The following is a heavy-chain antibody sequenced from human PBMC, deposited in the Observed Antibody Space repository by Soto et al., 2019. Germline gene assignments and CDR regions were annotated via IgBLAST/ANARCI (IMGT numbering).Heavy chain of an antibody. CDR2: IIPIFDTA. CDR3: ARIDSRWSWAFDI. D-gene: IGHD2-21*01. CDR1: GGTFSSYA. J-gene: IGHJ3*02. V-gene: IGHV1-69*13. Sequence: ASVKVSCKASGGTFSSYAISWVRQAPGQGLEWMGGIIPIFDTANYAQKFQGRVTITADESTSTAYMELSSLRSEDTAVYYCARIDSRWSWAFDIWGQGTMVTVSS.